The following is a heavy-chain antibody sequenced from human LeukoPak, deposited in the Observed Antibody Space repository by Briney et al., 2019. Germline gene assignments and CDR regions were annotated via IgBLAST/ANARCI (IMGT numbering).Heavy chain of an antibody. Sequence: PSETLSLTCTVSGGSISGYYWSWIRQPPGKRLEWIGHTYDTGSTNYNPSLKTRVTISADTSRNQFSLNLRSVTAADTAIYYYARETTLTGYAGGLGFNYWGQGTLVTVSS. CDR2: TYDTGST. CDR3: ARETTLTGYAGGLGFNY. D-gene: IGHD6-19*01. V-gene: IGHV4-59*01. CDR1: GGSISGYY. J-gene: IGHJ4*02.